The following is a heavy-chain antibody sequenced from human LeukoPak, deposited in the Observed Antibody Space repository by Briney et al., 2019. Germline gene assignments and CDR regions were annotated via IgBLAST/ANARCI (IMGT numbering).Heavy chain of an antibody. V-gene: IGHV4-4*07. CDR3: ARGGSYGFDY. Sequence: SETLSLTCTVSSGSISNYYWSWIRQPAGKGLEWIGRIYPGGSANYNPSLKSRVTMSVGTSKNQFSLKLSSVTAADTSVYYCARGGSYGFDYWGQGTLVTVSS. D-gene: IGHD1-26*01. J-gene: IGHJ4*02. CDR2: IYPGGSA. CDR1: SGSISNYY.